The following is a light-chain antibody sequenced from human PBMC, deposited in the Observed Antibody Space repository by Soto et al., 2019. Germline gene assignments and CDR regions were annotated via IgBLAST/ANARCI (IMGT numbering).Light chain of an antibody. V-gene: IGKV1-27*01. Sequence: IQVTQSASSLSASVRDKVTIPCXTSQAISNCLAWYQQKSGKSPKLXXYPXSTLRSGVSSRLSGSRSGTDFTLTISSLQPDDFATYYCHQYNSYTWTFGQGTKVDI. CDR1: QAISNC. J-gene: IGKJ1*01. CDR3: HQYNSYTWT. CDR2: PXS.